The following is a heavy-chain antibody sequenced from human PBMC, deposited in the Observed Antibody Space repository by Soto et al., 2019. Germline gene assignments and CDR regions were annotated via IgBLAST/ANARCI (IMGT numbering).Heavy chain of an antibody. CDR2: LNPNTGNI. CDR3: ASHDPGARFDP. D-gene: IGHD1-1*01. V-gene: IGHV1-3*01. J-gene: IGHJ5*02. Sequence: QVQLVQSGAEVKRPGASVKVSCRASGYTFVDYALHWVRQAPGQGLECVGWLNPNTGNIKYSHKFEDRVSITRDTATSTAYMELRGLRSEDTAVYYCASHDPGARFDPWGQGTLVIVSS. CDR1: GYTFVDYA.